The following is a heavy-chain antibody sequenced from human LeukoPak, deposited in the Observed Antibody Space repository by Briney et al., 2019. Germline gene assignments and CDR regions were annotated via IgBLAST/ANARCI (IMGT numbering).Heavy chain of an antibody. V-gene: IGHV3-64*01. CDR3: VRVIQGINSSWYGS. D-gene: IGHD6-13*01. Sequence: GGSLRLSCAAPGFNFSTYAMHWVRQALGKGVEYVSAISSNGINTYYANSVKGRFTISRDNSKNTLYLQMGSLRAEDMAVYYCVRVIQGINSSWYGSWGQGTLVTVSS. CDR1: GFNFSTYA. CDR2: ISSNGINT. J-gene: IGHJ1*01.